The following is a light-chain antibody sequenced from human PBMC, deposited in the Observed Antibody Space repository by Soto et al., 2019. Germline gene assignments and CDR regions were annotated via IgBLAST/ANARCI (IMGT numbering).Light chain of an antibody. J-gene: IGKJ4*01. Sequence: EIVLTQPPATLSLSPGERATLSCRASQSVSSSLAWYQHKPGQAPRLLIYGASNRATGIPARFSGSGSGTDFTLTISSLEPEDFAVYYCQQRINWPLTFGGGTKVDIK. CDR3: QQRINWPLT. CDR2: GAS. V-gene: IGKV3-11*01. CDR1: QSVSSS.